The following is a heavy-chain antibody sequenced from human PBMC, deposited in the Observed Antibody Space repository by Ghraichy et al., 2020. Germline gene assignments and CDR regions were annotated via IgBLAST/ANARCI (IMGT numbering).Heavy chain of an antibody. CDR1: GFTFSSSA. V-gene: IGHV3-23*01. D-gene: IGHD6-19*01. Sequence: GGSLRLSCEASGFTFSSSAMSWVRQAPGKGLEWVSDISASGGSTYYADSVKGRFTISRDNSKNTLYLQMNSLRAEDTAVYYCAKKVMGGWYDYWGQGTLVTVSS. CDR3: AKKVMGGWYDY. J-gene: IGHJ4*02. CDR2: ISASGGST.